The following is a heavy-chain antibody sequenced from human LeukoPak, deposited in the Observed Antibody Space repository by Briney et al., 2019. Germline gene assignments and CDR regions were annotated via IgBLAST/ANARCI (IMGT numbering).Heavy chain of an antibody. CDR2: IYTSGST. D-gene: IGHD6-6*01. CDR1: GGSIIDYY. J-gene: IGHJ4*02. V-gene: IGHV4-4*07. Sequence: PSETLSLTCTVSGGSIIDYYWSWIRQSAGKGLEWIGRIYTSGSTNYNPSLKSRVTISVDTSKNQFSLKLSSVTAADTAVYYCARLPSPDFDYWGQGTLVTVSS. CDR3: ARLPSPDFDY.